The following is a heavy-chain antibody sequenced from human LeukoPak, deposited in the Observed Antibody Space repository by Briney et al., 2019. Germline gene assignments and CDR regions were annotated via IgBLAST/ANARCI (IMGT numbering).Heavy chain of an antibody. CDR2: ISTDGKTT. V-gene: IGHV3-74*01. J-gene: IGHJ4*02. CDR3: VRDFKDLGQ. D-gene: IGHD7-27*01. Sequence: GGSLRLSCAASGFTFSSYWMHGVRQAPGKGLVWISCISTDGKTTRHADSVKGRFTISRDNSKNTLYLQMSRLRVDDTAVYYCVRDFKDLGQWGQGTLLTVSS. CDR1: GFTFSSYW.